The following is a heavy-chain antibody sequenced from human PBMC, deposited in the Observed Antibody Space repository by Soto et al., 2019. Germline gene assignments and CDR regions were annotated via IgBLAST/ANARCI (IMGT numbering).Heavy chain of an antibody. D-gene: IGHD6-13*01. CDR3: ARVSFRSYSSSWSPTVGYGMKV. CDR1: GDSVSSNSAA. CDR2: TDYRYKWYN. J-gene: IGHJ6*01. Sequence: PSQTRSLTCAISGDSVSSNSAAWNWSRQSPSRGLEWLGRTDYRYKWYNDYAVSGKSRITINPDTSNNQFFLKLNSVHPQDPALDYCARVSFRSYSSSWSPTVGYGMKVWGQGTTETVSS. V-gene: IGHV6-1*01.